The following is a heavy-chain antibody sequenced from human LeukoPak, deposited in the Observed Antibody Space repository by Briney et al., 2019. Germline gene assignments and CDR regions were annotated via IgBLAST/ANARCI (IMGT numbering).Heavy chain of an antibody. V-gene: IGHV3-9*01. CDR1: GFTFDDYA. CDR2: IGWNSGGI. J-gene: IGHJ4*02. Sequence: GGSLRLSCAASGFTFDDYAMHWVRQAPGKGLEWVSGIGWNSGGIVYADSVKGRFTISRDNAKNSLYLQMNSLGADDTALYYCVKVTAAGFVDHWGQGTLVTVSS. CDR3: VKVTAAGFVDH. D-gene: IGHD6-13*01.